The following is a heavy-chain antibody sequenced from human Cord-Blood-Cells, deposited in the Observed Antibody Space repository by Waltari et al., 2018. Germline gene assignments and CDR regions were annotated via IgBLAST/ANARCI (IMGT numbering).Heavy chain of an antibody. V-gene: IGHV4-31*03. CDR1: GGSISSGGYY. Sequence: QVQLQESGPGLVKPSQTLSLTCTVSGGSISSGGYYWSWIRPPPGTGLEWIGYIYYSGSTYYNPSLKSRVTISVDTSKNQFSLKLSSVTAADTAVYYCVVSVPAAADDYYYYYYMDVWGKGTTVTVSS. CDR3: VVSVPAAADDYYYYYYMDV. J-gene: IGHJ6*03. D-gene: IGHD2-2*01. CDR2: IYYSGST.